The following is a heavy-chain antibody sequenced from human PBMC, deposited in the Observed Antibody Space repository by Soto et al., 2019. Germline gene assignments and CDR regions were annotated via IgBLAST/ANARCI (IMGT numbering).Heavy chain of an antibody. V-gene: IGHV3-7*05. CDR2: IKDDGGDE. D-gene: IGHD6-19*01. CDR1: GFTFSPYW. Sequence: EVQLVESGGGLVQPGGSLRLSCAASGFTFSPYWMSWVRQAPGKGLEWVAIIKDDGGDELYLEAVRGRFTISRDNAKKSLYLAMDSLRVEDTAAYYCAGGSGWISDTWGQGTLVTVSS. J-gene: IGHJ5*02. CDR3: AGGSGWISDT.